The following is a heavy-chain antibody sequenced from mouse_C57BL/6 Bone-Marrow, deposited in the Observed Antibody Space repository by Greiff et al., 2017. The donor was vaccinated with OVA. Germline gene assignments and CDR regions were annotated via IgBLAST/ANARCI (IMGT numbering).Heavy chain of an antibody. J-gene: IGHJ3*01. CDR1: GYTFTSYW. Sequence: VQLQQSGAELVKPGASVKLSCKASGYTFTSYWMQWVKQRPGQGLEWIGEIDPSDSYTNYNQKFKGKATLTVDTSSSTAYMQLSSLTSEDSAVYYCALYYYGSSEPWFAYWGQGTLVTVSA. V-gene: IGHV1-50*01. CDR3: ALYYYGSSEPWFAY. CDR2: IDPSDSYT. D-gene: IGHD1-1*01.